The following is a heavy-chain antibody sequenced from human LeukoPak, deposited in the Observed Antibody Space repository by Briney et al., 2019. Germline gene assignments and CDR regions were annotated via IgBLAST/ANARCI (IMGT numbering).Heavy chain of an antibody. CDR3: TRPQDGYNSLDY. CDR2: INSDASSR. V-gene: IGHV3-74*01. D-gene: IGHD5-24*01. CDR1: GFTFSSNW. J-gene: IGHJ4*02. Sequence: PGGSLRLSCAASGFTFSSNWMHWVRQAPGKGLVWVSRINSDASSRSYADSVKGRFTISRDNAENTLYLQMDSLRAEDTAVYYCTRPQDGYNSLDYWGQGTLVTVSS.